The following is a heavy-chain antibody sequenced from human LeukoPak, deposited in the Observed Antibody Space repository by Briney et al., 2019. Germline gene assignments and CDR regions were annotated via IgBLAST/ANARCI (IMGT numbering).Heavy chain of an antibody. CDR2: ISWNSGSI. V-gene: IGHV3-9*01. CDR3: ARGMDFWSGYADY. CDR1: GFTFDDYA. J-gene: IGHJ4*02. D-gene: IGHD3-3*01. Sequence: GGSLRLSCAASGFTFDDYAMHWVGQAPGKGLEWVSGISWNSGSIGYADSVKGRFTISRDNAKNSLYLQMNSLRAEDTALYYCARGMDFWSGYADYWGQGTLVTVSS.